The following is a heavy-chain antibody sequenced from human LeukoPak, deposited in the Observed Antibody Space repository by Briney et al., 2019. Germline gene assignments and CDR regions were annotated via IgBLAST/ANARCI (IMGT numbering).Heavy chain of an antibody. V-gene: IGHV3-7*01. CDR1: GFTFSDSW. J-gene: IGHJ6*02. CDR2: MNQDGSAK. Sequence: GGSLRLSCAASGFTFSDSWMSWVRQAPGKGLEWVANMNQDGSAKGYVDSVKGRFTISRDNARNSLYLQMSSLRPEDTAVYYCATYTHWVAGDVWGQGTTVTISS. D-gene: IGHD3-16*01. CDR3: ATYTHWVAGDV.